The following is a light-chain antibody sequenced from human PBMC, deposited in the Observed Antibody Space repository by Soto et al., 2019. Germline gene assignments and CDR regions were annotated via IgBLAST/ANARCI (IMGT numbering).Light chain of an antibody. Sequence: QSLLTKPPSVSGAPGRRVTISCTGSSSNIGAGYDVHWYQQLPGTAPKLLIYGNSNRPSGVPDRFSGSKSGTSASLAITGLQAEDEAEYYCQSHDSSLSGHVVFGGGTKLTVL. CDR3: QSHDSSLSGHVV. CDR1: SSNIGAGYD. CDR2: GNS. J-gene: IGLJ2*01. V-gene: IGLV1-40*01.